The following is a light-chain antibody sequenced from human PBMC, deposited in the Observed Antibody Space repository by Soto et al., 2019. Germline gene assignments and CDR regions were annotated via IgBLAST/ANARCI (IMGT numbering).Light chain of an antibody. CDR2: AAT. V-gene: IGKV1-16*01. Sequence: DIHMTQSPSSLSASVGDRVTITCRASHPININLVWFQQKPGKAPKSLIYAATNLQSGVPSRFSGSGGGTEFSLTISSLQPEDFATYYCQQYQRYPPSFGGGTKLEIK. CDR3: QQYQRYPPS. J-gene: IGKJ4*01. CDR1: HPININ.